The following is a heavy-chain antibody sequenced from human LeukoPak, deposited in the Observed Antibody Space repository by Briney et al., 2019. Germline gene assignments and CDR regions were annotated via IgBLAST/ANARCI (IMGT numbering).Heavy chain of an antibody. CDR2: ISSSGSTI. CDR1: GFTFSSYE. D-gene: IGHD5-18*01. J-gene: IGHJ6*03. CDR3: ARGKRVGYSYGYIFDYYMDV. Sequence: GGSLRLSCAASGFTFSSYEMNWVRQAPGKGLEWVSYISSSGSTIYYADSVKGRFTISRDNAKNSLYLQVNSLRAEDTAVYYCARGKRVGYSYGYIFDYYMDVWGKGTTVTISS. V-gene: IGHV3-48*03.